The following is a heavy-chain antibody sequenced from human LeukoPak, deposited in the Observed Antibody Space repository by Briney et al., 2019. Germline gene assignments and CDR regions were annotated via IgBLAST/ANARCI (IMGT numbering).Heavy chain of an antibody. J-gene: IGHJ4*02. CDR1: GYTFTSYY. CDR2: INPSGGSA. V-gene: IGHV1-46*01. D-gene: IGHD6-6*01. CDR3: AKIAARDTGEGY. Sequence: ASVKGSCKASGYTFTSYYMHWVRQAPGQGLEWMGIINPSGGSASYAQKFQGRVTVTRDTSTSTVYMELSSLRSEDTGIYYCAKIAARDTGEGYWGQGTPVTVSS.